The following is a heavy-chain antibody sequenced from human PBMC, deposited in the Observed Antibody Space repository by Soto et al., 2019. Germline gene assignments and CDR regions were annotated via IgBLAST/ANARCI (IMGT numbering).Heavy chain of an antibody. CDR2: IYYSGST. Sequence: SETLSLTCTVSGGSISSGGYYWSWIRQHPGKGLEWIGYIYYSGSTYYNPSLKSRVTISVDTSKNQFSLKLSSVTAADTAVYYCARTLWFGDFFFDYWGQGTLVTVSS. V-gene: IGHV4-31*03. CDR3: ARTLWFGDFFFDY. CDR1: GGSISSGGYY. D-gene: IGHD3-10*01. J-gene: IGHJ4*02.